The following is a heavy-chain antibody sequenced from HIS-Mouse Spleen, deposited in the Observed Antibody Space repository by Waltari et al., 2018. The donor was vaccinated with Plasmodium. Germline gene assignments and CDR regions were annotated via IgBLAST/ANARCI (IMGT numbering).Heavy chain of an antibody. CDR3: ARVTAAAGTS. Sequence: QLQLQESGPGLVKPSETLSLTCTVSGGSISSSSYYWGWIRQPPGKGLEGIGSIYYSGSTYYNPSLKSRVTISVDTSKNQFSLKLSSVTAADTAVYYCARVTAAAGTSWGQGTLVTVSS. CDR1: GGSISSSSYY. V-gene: IGHV4-39*07. J-gene: IGHJ5*02. CDR2: IYYSGST. D-gene: IGHD6-13*01.